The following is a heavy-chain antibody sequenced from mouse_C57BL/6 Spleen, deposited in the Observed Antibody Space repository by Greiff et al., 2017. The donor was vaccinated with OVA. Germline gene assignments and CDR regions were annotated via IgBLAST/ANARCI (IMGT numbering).Heavy chain of an antibody. CDR1: GYTFTSYW. D-gene: IGHD1-1*01. CDR3: ARLDGSSLSWFAY. CDR2: IYPGSGST. V-gene: IGHV1-55*01. J-gene: IGHJ3*01. Sequence: VQLQQSGAELVKPGASVKMSCKASGYTFTSYWITWVKQRPGQGLEWIGDIYPGSGSTNYNEKFKSKATLTVDTSSSTAYMQLSSLTSEDSAVYYCARLDGSSLSWFAYWGQGTLVTVSA.